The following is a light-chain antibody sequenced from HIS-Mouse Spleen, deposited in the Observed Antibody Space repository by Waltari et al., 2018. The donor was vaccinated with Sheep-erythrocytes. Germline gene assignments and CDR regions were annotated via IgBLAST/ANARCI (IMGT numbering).Light chain of an antibody. CDR3: MQALQTPWT. J-gene: IGKJ1*01. Sequence: DIVMTQSPLSLPVTPGEPASISCRSSQSLRHSNGYNYLDWYLQTPGQSPQLLIYLGSNRASGVPDRFSGSGSGTDFTLKISRVEAEDVGVYYCMQALQTPWTFGQGTKVEIK. V-gene: IGKV2-28*01. CDR1: QSLRHSNGYNY. CDR2: LGS.